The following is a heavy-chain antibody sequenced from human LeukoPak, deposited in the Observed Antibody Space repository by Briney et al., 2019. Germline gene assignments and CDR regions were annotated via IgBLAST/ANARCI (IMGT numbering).Heavy chain of an antibody. CDR3: ARGGDYGDVTYY. CDR1: VFRFWDYD. J-gene: IGHJ4*02. Sequence: GGSLRLSCGASVFRFWDYDLSCSCQAPGKGLEWVSYISSSSSNTNYVDSVRGRFTISRDNAKNSVYLQMNSLRAEDTAVYYCARGGDYGDVTYYWGQGTLVTVSS. CDR2: ISSSSSNT. V-gene: IGHV3-11*05. D-gene: IGHD4-17*01.